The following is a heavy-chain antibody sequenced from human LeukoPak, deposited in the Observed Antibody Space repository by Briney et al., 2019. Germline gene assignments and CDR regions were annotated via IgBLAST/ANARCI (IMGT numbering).Heavy chain of an antibody. CDR2: IYSGGST. D-gene: IGHD5-18*01. V-gene: IGHV3-53*05. CDR1: GFTFSSYG. J-gene: IGHJ4*02. CDR3: AKDIGGMDTAMPKGFDY. Sequence: GGSLRLSCAASGFTFSSYGMSWVRQAPGKGLEWVSLIYSGGSTYYADSVKGRFTISRDNSKNTLYLQMNSLRAEDMALYYCAKDIGGMDTAMPKGFDYWGQGTLVTVSS.